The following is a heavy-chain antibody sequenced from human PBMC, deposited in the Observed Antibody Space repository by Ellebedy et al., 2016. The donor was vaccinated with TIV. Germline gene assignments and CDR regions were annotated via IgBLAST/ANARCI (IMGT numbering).Heavy chain of an antibody. CDR2: INPYNGNP. CDR1: GYTFTSYG. Sequence: AASVKVSCKASGYTFTSYGISWVRQAPGQGLEWMGWINPYNGNPNYVQKLQDIVTMTTDTSTSTAYMELRSLRSDDAAVYYCARDGPWGYHWFDPWGQGTLVTVSS. D-gene: IGHD3-16*02. V-gene: IGHV1-18*01. J-gene: IGHJ5*02. CDR3: ARDGPWGYHWFDP.